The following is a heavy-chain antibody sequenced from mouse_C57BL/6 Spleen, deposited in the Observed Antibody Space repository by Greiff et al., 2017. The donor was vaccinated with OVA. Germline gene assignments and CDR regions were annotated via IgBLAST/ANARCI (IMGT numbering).Heavy chain of an antibody. V-gene: IGHV1-66*01. CDR2: IYPGSGNT. CDR1: GYSFTSYY. J-gene: IGHJ3*01. Sequence: VQLQQSRPELVKPGASVKISCKASGYSFTSYYIHWVKQRPGPGLEGLGWIYPGSGNTKYNEKLKGKATMTADTYSSTAYMQLSSLTSEDSAVYYGARDDGYDGDWCAYWGQGTLVTVSA. CDR3: ARDDGYDGDWCAY. D-gene: IGHD2-2*01.